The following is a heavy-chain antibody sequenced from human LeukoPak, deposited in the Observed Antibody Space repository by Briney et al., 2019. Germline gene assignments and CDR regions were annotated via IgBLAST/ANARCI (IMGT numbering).Heavy chain of an antibody. D-gene: IGHD2-15*01. CDR3: ARGLGYCSGGSCSAGDYYDMDV. Sequence: PGRSLRLSCAASGFTFSNYVMHWVRQAPGKGLEWVALIWQDGTNKYYADSVMGRFTVSRDNSKNTLYLQMNSLRAEDTAVYYCARGLGYCSGGSCSAGDYYDMDVWGQGTTVTVSS. CDR1: GFTFSNYV. J-gene: IGHJ6*02. V-gene: IGHV3-33*01. CDR2: IWQDGTNK.